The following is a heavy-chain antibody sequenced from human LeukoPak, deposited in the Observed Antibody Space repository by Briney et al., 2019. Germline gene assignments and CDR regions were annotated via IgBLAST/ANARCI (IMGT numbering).Heavy chain of an antibody. D-gene: IGHD1-26*01. CDR3: ARGGTSYSLNDI. J-gene: IGHJ3*02. Sequence: GALRLSCAASGFTFSSYSMNWVRQAPGKGLEWVSSISSSSSYIYYADSVKGRFTISRDNAKNSLYLQMNSLRAEDTAVYYCARGGTSYSLNDIWGQGTVVTVSS. CDR1: GFTFSSYS. V-gene: IGHV3-21*01. CDR2: ISSSSSYI.